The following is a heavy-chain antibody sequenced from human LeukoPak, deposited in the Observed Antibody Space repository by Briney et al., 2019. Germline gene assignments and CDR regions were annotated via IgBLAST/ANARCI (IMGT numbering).Heavy chain of an antibody. CDR3: ARRAYPYHYYMDV. Sequence: RSGGSPRLSCAASGFTFHNFGMSWVRQAPGKGLEWVSSLSWNGGDTRYADSAKGRFTISRDNAKNSLYLHMNSLRAEDTALYYCARRAYPYHYYMDVWGKGTTVTVSS. CDR1: GFTFHNFG. V-gene: IGHV3-20*04. D-gene: IGHD3-16*01. J-gene: IGHJ6*03. CDR2: LSWNGGDT.